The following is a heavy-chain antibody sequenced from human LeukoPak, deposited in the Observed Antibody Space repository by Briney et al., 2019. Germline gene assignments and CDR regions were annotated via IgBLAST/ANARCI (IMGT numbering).Heavy chain of an antibody. CDR1: GGSFSEYY. D-gene: IGHD5-18*01. J-gene: IGHJ4*02. CDR3: ARHPRGYSYGYWN. V-gene: IGHV4-39*01. CDR2: ISYSGNT. Sequence: SETLSLTCADYGGSFSEYYWAWLRQPPGNGLEGIGSISYSGNTYYNPSLKSRVTISVDTSKNQFSLKLSSVTAAASAVYYCARHPRGYSYGYWNWGQGTLVTVSS.